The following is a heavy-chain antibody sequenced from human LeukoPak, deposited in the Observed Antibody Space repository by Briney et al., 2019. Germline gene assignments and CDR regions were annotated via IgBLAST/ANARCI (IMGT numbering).Heavy chain of an antibody. Sequence: SETLSLTCTVSGGSISSYYWSWIRQPPGKGLEWIGYIYYTGSPNYNPSLKSRVTISVDTSKNQFSLKLSSVTAADTAVYYCARGPPGYCSGGSCYAVLTYYYYMDVWGKGTTVTVSS. CDR1: GGSISSYY. CDR2: IYYTGSP. J-gene: IGHJ6*03. V-gene: IGHV4-59*12. D-gene: IGHD2-15*01. CDR3: ARGPPGYCSGGSCYAVLTYYYYMDV.